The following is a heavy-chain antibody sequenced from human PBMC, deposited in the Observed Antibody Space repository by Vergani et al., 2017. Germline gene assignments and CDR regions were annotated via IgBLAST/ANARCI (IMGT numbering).Heavy chain of an antibody. Sequence: EVQLVESGGGLVKPGRSLRLSCAASGFPFEEYAMHWVRQAQGKGLEWVSGSSWNSGSIGYADSVNGRFTLSRDHAKNSLYLQMNSRRAEDTALYYCAKAHPESSGYYSNYYYYYYMDVWGKGTTVTVSS. V-gene: IGHV3-9*01. D-gene: IGHD3-22*01. J-gene: IGHJ6*03. CDR2: SSWNSGSI. CDR1: GFPFEEYA. CDR3: AKAHPESSGYYSNYYYYYYMDV.